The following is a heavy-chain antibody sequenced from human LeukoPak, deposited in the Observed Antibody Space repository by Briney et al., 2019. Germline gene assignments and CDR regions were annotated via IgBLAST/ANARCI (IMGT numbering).Heavy chain of an antibody. D-gene: IGHD3-22*01. J-gene: IGHJ4*02. CDR3: ARDLDLDYYDSSGYAPPFGY. CDR2: ISYDGSNK. Sequence: GALRRSCPAAGFTFRSDASHWVRQAPGKGLEWVAVISYDGSNKYYADSVKGRFTISRDNSKNTLYLQMNSLRAEDTAVYYCARDLDLDYYDSSGYAPPFGYWGQGTLVTVSS. CDR1: GFTFRSDA. V-gene: IGHV3-30*04.